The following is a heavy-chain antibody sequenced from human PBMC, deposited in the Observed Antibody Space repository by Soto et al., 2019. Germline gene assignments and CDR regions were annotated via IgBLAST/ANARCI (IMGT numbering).Heavy chain of an antibody. D-gene: IGHD3-16*01. CDR2: ISGSGGST. J-gene: IGHJ4*02. CDR3: ARGRSYYYFDY. V-gene: IGHV3-23*01. CDR1: GFTFSSYA. Sequence: EVQLLESGGGLVQPGGSRRLSCAASGFTFSSYAMSWVRQAPGEGVEWVSAISGSGGSTYYADYVKGRFTISRDNSKNPLYLQMNSLRAEDTAVYYCARGRSYYYFDYWGQGTLVTVSS.